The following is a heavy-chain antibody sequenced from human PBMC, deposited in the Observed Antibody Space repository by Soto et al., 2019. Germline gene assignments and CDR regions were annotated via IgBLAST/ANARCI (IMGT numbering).Heavy chain of an antibody. CDR3: ARGHYDFWSGYYFDY. Sequence: ASVKVSCKASGGTFSSYAISWVRQAPGQGLEWMGGIIPIFGTVNYAQKFQGRVTITADESTSTAYMELSSLRSEDTAVYYCARGHYDFWSGYYFDYWGQGTLVTVSS. V-gene: IGHV1-69*13. J-gene: IGHJ4*02. CDR2: IIPIFGTV. D-gene: IGHD3-3*01. CDR1: GGTFSSYA.